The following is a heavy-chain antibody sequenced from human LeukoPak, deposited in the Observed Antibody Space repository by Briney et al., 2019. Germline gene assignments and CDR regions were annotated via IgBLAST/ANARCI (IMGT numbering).Heavy chain of an antibody. CDR2: ISYDGSNK. V-gene: IGHV3-30*18. CDR3: AKAGIAVAEHPHYAFDI. J-gene: IGHJ3*02. Sequence: GGSLRLSCAASGFTFSSYGMHWVRQAPGKGLEWVAVISYDGSNKYYADSVKGRFTISRDNSKNTLYLQMNSLRAEDTAVYYCAKAGIAVAEHPHYAFDIWGQGTMVTVSS. CDR1: GFTFSSYG. D-gene: IGHD6-19*01.